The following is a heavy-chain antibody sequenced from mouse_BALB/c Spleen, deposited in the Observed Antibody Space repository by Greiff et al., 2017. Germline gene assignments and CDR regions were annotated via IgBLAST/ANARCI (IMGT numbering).Heavy chain of an antibody. Sequence: QVQLQQSGAELVRPGASVTLSCKASGYTFTDYEMHWVKQTPVHGLEWIGAIDPETGGTAYNQKFKGKATLTADKSSSTAYMELRSLTSEDSAVYYCTKDYYGSGAYWGQGTLVTVSA. CDR2: IDPETGGT. CDR1: GYTFTDYE. CDR3: TKDYYGSGAY. D-gene: IGHD1-1*01. J-gene: IGHJ3*01. V-gene: IGHV1-15*01.